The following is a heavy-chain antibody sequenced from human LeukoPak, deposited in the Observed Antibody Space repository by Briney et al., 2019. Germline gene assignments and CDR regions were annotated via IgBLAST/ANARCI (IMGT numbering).Heavy chain of an antibody. D-gene: IGHD2-2*01. CDR2: INEDGSTI. CDR1: GFTFNSYW. CDR3: ARGCYCSSTSCYAVNWFDP. V-gene: IGHV3-7*05. J-gene: IGHJ5*02. Sequence: GGSLRLSCEASGFTFNSYWMSWVRQAPGKGLEWVADINEDGSTIYYVNSVKGRFTISRDNAKNSLSLQLNTLRAEDRAVYYCARGCYCSSTSCYAVNWFDPWGQGTLVTVSS.